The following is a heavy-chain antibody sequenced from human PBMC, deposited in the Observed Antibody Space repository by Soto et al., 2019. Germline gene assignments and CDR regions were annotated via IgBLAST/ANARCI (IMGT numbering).Heavy chain of an antibody. V-gene: IGHV2-5*01. D-gene: IGHD6-13*01. Sequence: SGPTLVNPTQTLTLTCTFSGFSLSTSGVGVGWIRQPPGKALEWLALIYWNDDKRYSPSLKSRLTITKDTSKNQVVLTMTNMDPVDTATYYCAHGIAAAGQWHYGMDVWGQGTTVTVSS. CDR3: AHGIAAAGQWHYGMDV. J-gene: IGHJ6*02. CDR1: GFSLSTSGVG. CDR2: IYWNDDK.